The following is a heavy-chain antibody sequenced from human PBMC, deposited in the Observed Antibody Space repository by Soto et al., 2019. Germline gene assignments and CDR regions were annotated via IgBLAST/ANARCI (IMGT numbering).Heavy chain of an antibody. CDR2: INHSGST. CDR3: ATGRRVRGVIPFYYYGMHV. J-gene: IGHJ6*02. D-gene: IGHD3-10*01. Sequence: SETLSLTCAVYGGSFSGYYGSWIRQPPGKGLEWIGEINHSGSTNYNPSLKRRVTISVDTSKNQFSLKLSSVTAADTAVYYCATGRRVRGVIPFYYYGMHVWGQGTTVTVSS. V-gene: IGHV4-34*01. CDR1: GGSFSGYY.